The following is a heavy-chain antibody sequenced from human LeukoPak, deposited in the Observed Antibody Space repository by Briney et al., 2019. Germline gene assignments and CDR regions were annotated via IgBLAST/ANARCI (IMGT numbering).Heavy chain of an antibody. CDR1: GFTFSSYA. CDR2: ISYDGSNK. Sequence: GRSLRLSCAASGFTFSSYAMHWVRQAPGKGLEWVAVISYDGSNKYYADSVKGRFTISRDNSKNTLYLQMNSLRAEDTAVYCCARDRGSSSWYMIHWGQGTLVTVSS. V-gene: IGHV3-30-3*01. CDR3: ARDRGSSSWYMIH. D-gene: IGHD6-13*01. J-gene: IGHJ4*02.